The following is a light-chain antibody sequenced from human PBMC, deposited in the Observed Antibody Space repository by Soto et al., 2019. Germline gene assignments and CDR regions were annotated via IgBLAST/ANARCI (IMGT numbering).Light chain of an antibody. CDR1: QSVNTY. Sequence: DIQMTQSPSSLSASVGDRVTITFRSSQSVNTYLNWYQQKPGKAPRLLISGAASLQSGVPSRFSGGGSGTDFTLTISSLQTEDFATYSCQQTYSSRFTFGPGT. CDR2: GAA. J-gene: IGKJ3*01. CDR3: QQTYSSRFT. V-gene: IGKV1-39*01.